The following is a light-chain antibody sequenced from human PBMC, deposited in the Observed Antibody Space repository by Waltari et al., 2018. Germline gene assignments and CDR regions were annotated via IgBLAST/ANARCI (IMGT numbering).Light chain of an antibody. CDR1: QSVNTN. Sequence: DIDLIQSPATMPLSTLVRSTISCRASQSVNTNLALYQQKPGQAPRLLIYDASNRATGIPARFSGSGSGTDFALTISSRVREEFAGYYCQQRSTWPAISFGQGTRVEIK. J-gene: IGKJ5*01. CDR3: QQRSTWPAIS. CDR2: DAS. V-gene: IGKV3-11*01.